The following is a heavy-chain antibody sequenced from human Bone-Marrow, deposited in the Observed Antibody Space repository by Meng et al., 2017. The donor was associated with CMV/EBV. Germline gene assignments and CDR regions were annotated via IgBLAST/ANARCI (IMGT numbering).Heavy chain of an antibody. D-gene: IGHD2-2*01. CDR1: GGTFSSYA. Sequence: SVKVSCKASGGTFSSYAISWVRQAPGQGLEWMGGIIPIFGTANYAQKFQGRVTITTDESTSTAYMELSSLRSEDTAVYYCARERVIVVVPAATYYYYYGMDVWGQGTMVTVSS. J-gene: IGHJ6*01. CDR2: IIPIFGTA. CDR3: ARERVIVVVPAATYYYYYGMDV. V-gene: IGHV1-69*05.